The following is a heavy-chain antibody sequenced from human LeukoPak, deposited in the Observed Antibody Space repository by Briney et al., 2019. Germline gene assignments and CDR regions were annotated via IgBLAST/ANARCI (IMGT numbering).Heavy chain of an antibody. CDR3: AREGRVDSAVVLFDY. D-gene: IGHD5-18*01. CDR1: GDTFTGYY. J-gene: IGHJ4*02. V-gene: IGHV1-2*02. CDR2: INPNSGGT. Sequence: ASVKVSCKASGDTFTGYYMHWVRQAPGQGLEWMGWINPNSGGTNYAQKFQGRVTMTRDTSISTAYMELRRLRSDDTAVYYCAREGRVDSAVVLFDYWGQGTLVTVSS.